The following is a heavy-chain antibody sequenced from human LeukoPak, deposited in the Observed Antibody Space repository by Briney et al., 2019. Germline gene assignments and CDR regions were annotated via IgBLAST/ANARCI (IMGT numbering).Heavy chain of an antibody. D-gene: IGHD4-23*01. CDR1: GGSISSYY. Sequence: SETLSLTCTVSGGSISSYYWSWIRQPPGKGLEWIGYIYTSGSTNYNPSLKSRVTISVDTSKNQFSLKLTSVTAADTAMYYCARRGGDYWGQGILVTVSS. CDR2: IYTSGST. J-gene: IGHJ4*02. CDR3: ARRGGDY. V-gene: IGHV4-4*09.